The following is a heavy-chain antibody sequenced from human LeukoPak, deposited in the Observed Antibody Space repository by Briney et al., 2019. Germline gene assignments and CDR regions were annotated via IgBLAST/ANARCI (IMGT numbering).Heavy chain of an antibody. J-gene: IGHJ3*02. Sequence: GGSLRLSCAASGFTVSSNYMIWVRQAPGKGLEWVSYISSSSSTIYYADSVKGRFTISRDNAKNSLYLQMNSLRAEDTAVYYCARGTPQYSSSWYEDDAFDIWGQGTMVTVSS. CDR1: GFTVSSNY. V-gene: IGHV3-48*01. D-gene: IGHD6-13*01. CDR2: ISSSSSTI. CDR3: ARGTPQYSSSWYEDDAFDI.